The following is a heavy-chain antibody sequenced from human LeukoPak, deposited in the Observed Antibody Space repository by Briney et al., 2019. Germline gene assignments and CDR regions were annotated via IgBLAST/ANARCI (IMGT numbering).Heavy chain of an antibody. CDR3: ARLGLPRSWFDP. D-gene: IGHD5-18*01. V-gene: IGHV4-61*05. Sequence: SETLSLTCTVSGASISSRSYYWSWIRQPPGKGLEWIGYIYYSGSTNYNPSLKSRVTISVDTSKNQFSLKLSSVTAADTAVYYCARLGLPRSWFDPWGQGTLVTVSS. CDR1: GASISSRSYY. J-gene: IGHJ5*02. CDR2: IYYSGST.